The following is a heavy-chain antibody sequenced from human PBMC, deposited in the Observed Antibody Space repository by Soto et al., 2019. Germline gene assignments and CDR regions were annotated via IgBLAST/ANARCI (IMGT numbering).Heavy chain of an antibody. J-gene: IGHJ4*02. CDR2: INSDGSSI. D-gene: IGHD5-18*01. Sequence: EVQLVESGGDLVQPGGFLRLSCATSGFTFSRYWMHWVRQVPGKGLVWVSRINSDGSSISYSDSVKGRFTISRDNAKNTLYLQINCLRVEDTAVYYGTSPPVDTITRLDYWGQGTLVTVSS. CDR1: GFTFSRYW. CDR3: TSPPVDTITRLDY. V-gene: IGHV3-74*01.